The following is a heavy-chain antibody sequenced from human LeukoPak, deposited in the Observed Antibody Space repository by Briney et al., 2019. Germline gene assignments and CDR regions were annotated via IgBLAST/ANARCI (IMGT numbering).Heavy chain of an antibody. CDR3: ARDSGYCSGGSCYYDY. J-gene: IGHJ4*02. D-gene: IGHD2-15*01. Sequence: ASVKVSCKASGYTFTSYYMHWVRQAPGQGLEWMGIINPSGGGTSYAQKFQGRVTMTRDTSTSTVYMELSSLRSEDTAVYYCARDSGYCSGGSCYYDYWGQGTLVTVSS. V-gene: IGHV1-46*01. CDR1: GYTFTSYY. CDR2: INPSGGGT.